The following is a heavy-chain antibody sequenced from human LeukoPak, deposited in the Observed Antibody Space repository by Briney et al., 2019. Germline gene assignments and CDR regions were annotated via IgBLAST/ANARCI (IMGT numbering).Heavy chain of an antibody. Sequence: GASVKVSCKASGYTFTSYYISWVRQATGQGLERMGWMDHKSGTACYEQNFQGRVTMTRDTSITTAYMELTNLRAENTAMYYGGRGEEGAAGRTGYFDHWAQGTLVTVSS. V-gene: IGHV1-8*01. CDR3: GRGEEGAAGRTGYFDH. CDR1: GYTFTSYY. CDR2: MDHKSGTA. J-gene: IGHJ4*02. D-gene: IGHD6-25*01.